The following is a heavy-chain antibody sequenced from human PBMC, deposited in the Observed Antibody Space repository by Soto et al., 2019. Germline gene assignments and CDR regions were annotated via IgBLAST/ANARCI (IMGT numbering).Heavy chain of an antibody. CDR1: GGSISSYY. D-gene: IGHD2-15*01. V-gene: IGHV4-59*08. J-gene: IGHJ4*02. CDR2: IYYSGST. Sequence: SETLSLTCTVSGGSISSYYWSWIRRPPGKGLEWIGYIYYSGSTNYNPSLKSRVTISVDTSKNQFSLKLSFVNAADTAVYYCAGDVVRGLVADYWGQGTLVSVSS. CDR3: AGDVVRGLVADY.